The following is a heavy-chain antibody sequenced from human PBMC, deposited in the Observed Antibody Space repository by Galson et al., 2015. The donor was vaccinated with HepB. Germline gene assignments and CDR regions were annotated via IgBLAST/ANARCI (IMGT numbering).Heavy chain of an antibody. V-gene: IGHV3-21*01. CDR1: GFTFSSYS. J-gene: IGHJ4*02. CDR2: ISSSSSYI. Sequence: SLRLSCAASGFTFSSYSMNWVRQAPGKGLEWVSSISSSSSYIYYADSVKGRFTISRDNAKNSLYLQMNSLRAEDTVVYYCARVPRIYSGYDYYFDYWSQGTLVTVSS. D-gene: IGHD5-12*01. CDR3: ARVPRIYSGYDYYFDY.